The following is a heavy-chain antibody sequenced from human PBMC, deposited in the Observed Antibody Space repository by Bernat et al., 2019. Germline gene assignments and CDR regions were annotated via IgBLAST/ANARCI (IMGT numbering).Heavy chain of an antibody. Sequence: QVQLVESGGGVVQPGRSLRLSCAASGFTFSSYAMHWVRQAPGKGLEWVAVISYDGSNKYYADSVKGGFTISRDNSKNTLYLQMNSLRAEDTAVYYCARGGIAVAGTPFRYWGQGSLVTVSS. CDR2: ISYDGSNK. V-gene: IGHV3-30-3*01. D-gene: IGHD6-19*01. J-gene: IGHJ4*02. CDR3: ARGGIAVAGTPFRY. CDR1: GFTFSSYA.